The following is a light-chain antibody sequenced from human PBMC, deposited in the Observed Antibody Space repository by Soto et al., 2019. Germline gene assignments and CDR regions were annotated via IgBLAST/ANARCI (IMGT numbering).Light chain of an antibody. Sequence: QSALTQPPSVSGSPGQSVTISCTGTSSDVGSYNRVSWYQQPPGTAPKLMIYEVSNRPSGVPDRFSGSKSGNSASLTISWLQAEDEADYYCSSYTSSSTVVFGGGTKVTVL. V-gene: IGLV2-18*02. J-gene: IGLJ2*01. CDR3: SSYTSSSTVV. CDR2: EVS. CDR1: SSDVGSYNR.